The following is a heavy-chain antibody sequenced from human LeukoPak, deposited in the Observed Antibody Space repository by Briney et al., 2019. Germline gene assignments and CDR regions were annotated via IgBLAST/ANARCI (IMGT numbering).Heavy chain of an antibody. CDR2: IYYSGTT. D-gene: IGHD6-6*01. Sequence: PSETLSLTCTVSDGSISSISHYWGWIRQPPGKGLEWIGTIYYSGTTYYNPSLKSRVTISVDTSKNQFSLKLTSVTAADTAVYYCARTAAVGPTRAYSSSPFDYWGQGTLVTVSS. J-gene: IGHJ4*02. V-gene: IGHV4-39*07. CDR3: ARTAAVGPTRAYSSSPFDY. CDR1: DGSISSISHY.